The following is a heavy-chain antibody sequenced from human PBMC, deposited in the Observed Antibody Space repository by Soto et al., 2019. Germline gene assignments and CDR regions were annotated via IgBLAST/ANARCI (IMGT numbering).Heavy chain of an antibody. V-gene: IGHV1-46*01. CDR2: INPSGDSR. J-gene: IGHJ5*02. Sequence: GASVKVSCKASGLSFSDYFMHWVRQAPGQMLEWMGIINPSGDSRNYAQKFQGRVTITRDTSTSTVYMYLSSLRYEDTAVYYCARENSQHYGTPAASSWCQPWGQGSPVTVSS. CDR3: ARENSQHYGTPAASSWCQP. D-gene: IGHD2-15*01. CDR1: GLSFSDYF.